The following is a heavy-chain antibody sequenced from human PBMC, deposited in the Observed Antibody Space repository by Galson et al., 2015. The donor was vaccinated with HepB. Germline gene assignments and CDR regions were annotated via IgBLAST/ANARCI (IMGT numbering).Heavy chain of an antibody. CDR2: ISYDGSNK. V-gene: IGHV3-30-3*01. D-gene: IGHD2-2*01. Sequence: SLRLSCAASGFTFSSYAMHWVRQAPGKGLEWVAVISYDGSNKYYADSVKGRFTISRDNSKNTLYLQMNSLRAEDTAVYYCARGSESYCSSTSCSPWSYWGQGTLVTVSS. CDR1: GFTFSSYA. CDR3: ARGSESYCSSTSCSPWSY. J-gene: IGHJ4*02.